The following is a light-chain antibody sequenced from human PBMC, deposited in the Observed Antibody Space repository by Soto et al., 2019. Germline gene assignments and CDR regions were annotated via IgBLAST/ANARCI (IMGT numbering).Light chain of an antibody. CDR3: CSYAGSYTGV. CDR2: DVT. Sequence: SALTQPRSVSGSPGQSVTISCTGTSSDVGGYNYVSWYEQHPVKAPKLMIYDVTKRPSGVPDRFSGSKSGNTASLTISGLQAEDEADYYCCSYAGSYTGVFGTGTKLTVL. J-gene: IGLJ1*01. CDR1: SSDVGGYNY. V-gene: IGLV2-11*01.